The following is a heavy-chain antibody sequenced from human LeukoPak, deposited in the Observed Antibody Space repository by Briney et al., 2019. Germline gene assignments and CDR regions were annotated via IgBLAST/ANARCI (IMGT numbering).Heavy chain of an antibody. CDR2: IKHAGSEK. V-gene: IGHV3-7*01. Sequence: TGGSLRLSCAASGFTFSSHWMSWVRQAPGKGLEWVAHIKHAGSEKEYMDSVRGRFTISRDNTKNSMYMQMDSLRDEATAVYYCARAGRSFYGGSSDYWGQGTLVTVSS. D-gene: IGHD4-23*01. CDR1: GFTFSSHW. CDR3: ARAGRSFYGGSSDY. J-gene: IGHJ4*02.